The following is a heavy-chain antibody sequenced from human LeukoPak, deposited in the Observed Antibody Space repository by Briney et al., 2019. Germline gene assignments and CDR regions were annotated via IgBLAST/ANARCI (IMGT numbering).Heavy chain of an antibody. Sequence: PSETLSLTCAVYGGSFSGYYWSWIRQPPGKGLEWIGEINHSGSTNYNPSLKSRVTISVDTSKNQFSLKLSSVTAADTAVYYCAGIEYYYDKYDAFDIWGQGTMVTVSS. J-gene: IGHJ3*02. V-gene: IGHV4-34*01. CDR2: INHSGST. CDR1: GGSFSGYY. D-gene: IGHD3-22*01. CDR3: AGIEYYYDKYDAFDI.